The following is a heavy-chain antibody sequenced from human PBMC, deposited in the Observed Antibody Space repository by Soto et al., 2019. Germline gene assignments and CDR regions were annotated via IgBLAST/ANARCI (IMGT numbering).Heavy chain of an antibody. CDR2: INSDGSST. J-gene: IGHJ4*02. CDR1: GFTFSSYW. V-gene: IGHV3-74*01. Sequence: QAGGSLRLSCAASGFTFSSYWMHWVRQAPGKGLVWVSRINSDGSSTSYADSVKGRFTISRDNAKNTLYLQMNSLRAEDTAVYYCARAPVGYDSSGYYFSYFDYWGQGTLVTVSS. CDR3: ARAPVGYDSSGYYFSYFDY. D-gene: IGHD3-22*01.